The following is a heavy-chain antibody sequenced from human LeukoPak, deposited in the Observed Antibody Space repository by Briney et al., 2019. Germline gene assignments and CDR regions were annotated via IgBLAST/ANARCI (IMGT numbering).Heavy chain of an antibody. CDR3: ARDLVGVPAAIGY. CDR1: GFTVSTNY. Sequence: GGSLRLSCAASGFTVSTNYMSWVRQAPGKGLEWVSVIYSGGSTYYADSAKGRFTISRDNSKNTLYLQMNSLRAEDTAVYHCARDLVGVPAAIGYWGQGTLVTVPS. J-gene: IGHJ4*02. V-gene: IGHV3-53*01. CDR2: IYSGGST. D-gene: IGHD2-2*01.